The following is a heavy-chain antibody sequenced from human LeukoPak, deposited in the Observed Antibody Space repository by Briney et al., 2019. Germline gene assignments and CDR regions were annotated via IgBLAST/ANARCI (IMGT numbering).Heavy chain of an antibody. CDR2: MHYIGSS. V-gene: IGHV4-39*01. Sequence: SETLSLTCTVSGGSVSSHTYYWGWIRQPPGKGLEWFGSMHYIGSSYYNPSLKSRVTISIDTSKNKFSLTLSSVTAADTAVYYCANAGVAAAGTIYWGQGTLVTVSS. CDR3: ANAGVAAAGTIY. J-gene: IGHJ4*02. D-gene: IGHD6-13*01. CDR1: GGSVSSHTYY.